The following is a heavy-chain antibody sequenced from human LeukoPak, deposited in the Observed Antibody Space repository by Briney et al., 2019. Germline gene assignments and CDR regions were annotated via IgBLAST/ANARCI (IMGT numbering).Heavy chain of an antibody. CDR3: ARHGASGSYLYYFDY. D-gene: IGHD1-26*01. J-gene: IGHJ4*02. CDR1: GGSISPYY. Sequence: KPSETLSLTCTVSGGSISPYYWSWIRQSPGKGREWIGYIYYSGSTNYNPSLKSRVTISVDTSKNQFSLKLSSVTAADTAVYFCARHGASGSYLYYFDYWGQGTLVTVSS. V-gene: IGHV4-59*08. CDR2: IYYSGST.